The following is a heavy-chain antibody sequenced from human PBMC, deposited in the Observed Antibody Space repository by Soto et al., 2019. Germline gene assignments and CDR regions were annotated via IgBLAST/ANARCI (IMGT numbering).Heavy chain of an antibody. D-gene: IGHD3-22*01. V-gene: IGHV4-30-2*01. CDR3: ARGDYYYDSPKEVYFDY. Sequence: QLQLQESGSGLVKPSQTLSLTCAVSGGSISSGGYSWSWIRQPPGKGLEWIGYIYHSGSTYYNPSLKGRVTISVDRSKNQFSLKLSSVTAADTAVYYCARGDYYYDSPKEVYFDYWGQGTLVTVSS. CDR1: GGSISSGGYS. J-gene: IGHJ4*02. CDR2: IYHSGST.